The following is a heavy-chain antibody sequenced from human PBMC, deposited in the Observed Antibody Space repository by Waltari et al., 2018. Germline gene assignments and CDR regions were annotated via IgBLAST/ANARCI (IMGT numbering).Heavy chain of an antibody. J-gene: IGHJ4*02. CDR1: GSTSVDTY. V-gene: IGHV3-72*01. CDR3: ARATYYYDSSGYYPLDY. CDR2: TRNKANSYTT. Sequence: EVRLLGSGEGWVRPGGSRGLSVAPPGSTSVDTYMTGFPQAQGKGLEWVGRTRNKANSYTTEYAASVKGRFTISRDDSKNSLYLQMNSLKTEDTAVYYCARATYYYDSSGYYPLDYWGQGTLVTVSS. D-gene: IGHD3-22*01.